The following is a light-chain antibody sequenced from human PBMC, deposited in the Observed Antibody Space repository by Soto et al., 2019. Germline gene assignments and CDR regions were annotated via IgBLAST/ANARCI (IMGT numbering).Light chain of an antibody. V-gene: IGKV1-39*01. J-gene: IGKJ4*01. CDR1: QYISSY. CDR3: QQSYSNVALT. CDR2: AAS. Sequence: DIQMTQSPSSLSASVGDRFTIACRSSQYISSYLNWYQQKPGKAPKVLIYAASTLQSGVPSRFSGSGSGTDFTLTISNLQPEDFATYYCQQSYSNVALTSGGGTKVDIK.